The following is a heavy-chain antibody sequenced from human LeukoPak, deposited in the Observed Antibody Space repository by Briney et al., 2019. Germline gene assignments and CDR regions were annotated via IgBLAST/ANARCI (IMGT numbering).Heavy chain of an antibody. D-gene: IGHD2-15*01. CDR2: INPNSGGT. CDR1: GYTFTGYY. V-gene: IGHV1-2*02. Sequence: GASVKVSCKASGYTFTGYYIHWVRQAPGQGLEWMGWINPNSGGTNYAQKFQGRVTMTRDTSISTAYMELSRLRSDDTAVYYCARDRGVDYCSGGSCSHYYYYMDVWGKGTTVTISS. J-gene: IGHJ6*03. CDR3: ARDRGVDYCSGGSCSHYYYYMDV.